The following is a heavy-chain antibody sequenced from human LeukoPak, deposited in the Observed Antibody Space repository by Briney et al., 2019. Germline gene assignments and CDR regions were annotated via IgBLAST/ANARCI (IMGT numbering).Heavy chain of an antibody. V-gene: IGHV1-18*01. J-gene: IGHJ6*03. CDR3: ARVWGRIQPLAAFYMDV. D-gene: IGHD5-18*01. CDR2: ISAYNGNT. Sequence: ASVKVSCKASGYTFTSYGISWVRQAPGQGLEWMGWISAYNGNTNYAQKLQGRVTMTTDTSTSTAYMELRSLRSDDTAVYYCARVWGRIQPLAAFYMDVWGKGTTVTVSS. CDR1: GYTFTSYG.